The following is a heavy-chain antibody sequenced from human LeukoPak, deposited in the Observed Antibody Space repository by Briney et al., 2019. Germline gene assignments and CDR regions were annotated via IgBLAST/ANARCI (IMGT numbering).Heavy chain of an antibody. D-gene: IGHD2-8*01. CDR2: ISSSSSYI. Sequence: PGGSLRLSCAASGFTFSSYSMNWARQAPGKGLEWVSSISSSSSYIYYADSVKGRFTISRDNAKNSLYLQMNSLRAEDTAVYYCAGGDSPDPIVPDDLPFQVHPLSDAFDIWGQGTMVTVSS. J-gene: IGHJ3*02. V-gene: IGHV3-21*01. CDR1: GFTFSSYS. CDR3: AGGDSPDPIVPDDLPFQVHPLSDAFDI.